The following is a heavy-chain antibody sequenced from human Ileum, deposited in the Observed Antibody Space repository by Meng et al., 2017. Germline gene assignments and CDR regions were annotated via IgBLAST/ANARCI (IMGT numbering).Heavy chain of an antibody. V-gene: IGHV3-21*01. CDR2: ISSSSSYI. CDR3: ARGAYSGYDFLDY. Sequence: GESLKISCAASGFTFSSYSMNWVRQAPGKGLEWVSSISSSSSYIYYADSVKGRFTISRDNAKNSLYLQMNSLSAEDTSVYYCARGAYSGYDFLDYWGQGTLVTVSS. CDR1: GFTFSSYS. D-gene: IGHD5-12*01. J-gene: IGHJ4*02.